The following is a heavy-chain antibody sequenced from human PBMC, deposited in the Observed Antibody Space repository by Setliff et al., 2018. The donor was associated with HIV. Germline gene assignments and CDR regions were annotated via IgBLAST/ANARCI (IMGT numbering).Heavy chain of an antibody. Sequence: ASVKVSCKASGYTFTSYGISWVRQAPGQGLEWMGWISAYNGDTHFEQNLQGRVTMTTDTSTSTAYMELSSLGSEDTAVYYCARGSGGYCSGGSCYFGFGLALWGQGTTVTVSS. V-gene: IGHV1-18*01. J-gene: IGHJ6*02. CDR3: ARGSGGYCSGGSCYFGFGLAL. D-gene: IGHD2-15*01. CDR1: GYTFTSYG. CDR2: ISAYNGDT.